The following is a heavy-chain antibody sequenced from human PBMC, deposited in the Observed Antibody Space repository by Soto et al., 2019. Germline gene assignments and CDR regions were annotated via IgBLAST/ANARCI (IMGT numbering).Heavy chain of an antibody. CDR2: INNDGSST. Sequence: GGSLRLSCAASGFTFSNYWMHWVRQAAGKGLVWVSRINNDGSSTSYADSVKGRFTISRDNAKNTLYLQMNSLRVEDTAVYYCTRDRGSGKDFDYWGQGTLVTVSS. CDR1: GFTFSNYW. CDR3: TRDRGSGKDFDY. V-gene: IGHV3-74*01. D-gene: IGHD3-10*01. J-gene: IGHJ4*02.